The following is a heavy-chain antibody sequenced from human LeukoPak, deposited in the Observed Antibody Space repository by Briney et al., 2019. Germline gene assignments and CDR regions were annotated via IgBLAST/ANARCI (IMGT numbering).Heavy chain of an antibody. V-gene: IGHV3-49*04. D-gene: IGHD3-3*01. CDR2: IRSKAYGGTT. CDR1: GFTFGDYA. Sequence: GGSLRLSCTASGFTFGDYAMSWVRQAPGKGLEWVGFIRSKAYGGTTEYAASVKGRFTISRDDSKSIAYLQMNSLKTEDTAGYYCTRVXFLEWLLYGNRFDPWGQGTLVTVSS. J-gene: IGHJ5*02. CDR3: TRVXFLEWLLYGNRFDP.